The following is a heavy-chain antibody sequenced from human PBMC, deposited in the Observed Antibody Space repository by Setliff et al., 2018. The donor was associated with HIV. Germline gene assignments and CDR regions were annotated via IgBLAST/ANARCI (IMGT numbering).Heavy chain of an antibody. V-gene: IGHV4-4*02. J-gene: IGHJ3*02. CDR1: GGSISSSNW. Sequence: NPSETLSLTCAVSGGSISSSNWWSWVRQPPGKGLEWIGEIYHSGSTNYNPSLKSRVTITVDKSKNQFSLKLSSVTAADTAVYYCARDHMAAAGTDAFEIWGQGTMVTVSS. CDR3: ARDHMAAAGTDAFEI. D-gene: IGHD6-13*01. CDR2: IYHSGST.